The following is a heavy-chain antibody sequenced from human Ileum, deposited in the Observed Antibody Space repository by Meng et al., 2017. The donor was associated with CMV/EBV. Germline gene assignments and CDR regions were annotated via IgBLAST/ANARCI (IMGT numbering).Heavy chain of an antibody. CDR1: GGSLTSYY. Sequence: QVQPQEPGPSLLQPSETLSLTCTVTGGSLTSYYWTWIRQPAGKGLEWIGRIHPTGTTDDNPSLRSRVSMSLDKSKNQFSLKLTSVTAADTAIYYCARAAARGVPVDLWGQGTLVTVSS. V-gene: IGHV4-4*07. CDR3: ARAAARGVPVDL. D-gene: IGHD3-10*01. CDR2: IHPTGTT. J-gene: IGHJ5*02.